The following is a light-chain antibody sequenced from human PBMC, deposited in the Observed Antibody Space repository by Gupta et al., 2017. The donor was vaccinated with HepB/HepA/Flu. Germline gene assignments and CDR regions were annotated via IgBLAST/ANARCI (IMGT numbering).Light chain of an antibody. CDR1: QSLLNSNGYNY. J-gene: IGKJ2*01. CDR2: LGS. Sequence: DMVISVYPLSLPVTPGEPASISCRSSQSLLNSNGYNYLDWYLQKPGQPPQLLIYLGSDRASGVPDRFSGSGSGTDFTLKISRVEAEDVGVYYCMQALQTPFTFGQGTKLEMK. CDR3: MQALQTPFT. V-gene: IGKV2-28*01.